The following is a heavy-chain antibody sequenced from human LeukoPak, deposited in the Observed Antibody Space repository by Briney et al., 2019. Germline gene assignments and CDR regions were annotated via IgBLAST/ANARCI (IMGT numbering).Heavy chain of an antibody. CDR3: ASYSSSLVY. V-gene: IGHV4-59*01. Sequence: PSETLSLTCTVSGGSISSYYWSWIRQPPGKGLEWIGYIYYSGSTNYNPSLKSRVTISVDTSKNQFSLKLSSVTAADTAVYYCASYSSSLVYWGQGTLVTVSS. D-gene: IGHD6-6*01. CDR1: GGSISSYY. J-gene: IGHJ4*02. CDR2: IYYSGST.